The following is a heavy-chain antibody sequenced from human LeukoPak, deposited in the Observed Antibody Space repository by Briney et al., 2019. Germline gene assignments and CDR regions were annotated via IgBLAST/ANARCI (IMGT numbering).Heavy chain of an antibody. CDR1: GFTFSSYA. V-gene: IGHV3-23*01. CDR2: ISGSGGST. D-gene: IGHD3-10*01. J-gene: IGHJ6*03. CDR3: AKRDGSGSGYYYYYMDV. Sequence: GGSLRLSCAPSGFTFSSYAMSWVRQAPGQGLEWVSAISGSGGSTYYADSVKGRFTISRDNSKNTLYLQMNSLRAEDTAVYYCAKRDGSGSGYYYYYMDVWGKGTTVTVSS.